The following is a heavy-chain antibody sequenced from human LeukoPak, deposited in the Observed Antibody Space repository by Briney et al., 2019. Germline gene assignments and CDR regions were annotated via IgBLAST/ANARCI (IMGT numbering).Heavy chain of an antibody. J-gene: IGHJ4*02. CDR2: ISSSSSYI. V-gene: IGHV3-21*01. CDR3: ARAVAGTGAGFDY. Sequence: PGGSLRLSCAASGFTFSSYSMNWVRQAPGKGLEWVSSISSSSSYIYYADSVKGRFTISRDNAKNSLYLQMNSLRAEDTAVYYCARAVAGTGAGFDYWGQGTLVTVSS. D-gene: IGHD6-19*01. CDR1: GFTFSSYS.